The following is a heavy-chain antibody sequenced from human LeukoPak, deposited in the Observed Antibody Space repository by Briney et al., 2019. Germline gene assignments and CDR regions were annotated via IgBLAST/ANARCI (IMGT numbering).Heavy chain of an antibody. CDR3: TTGIRGD. V-gene: IGHV3-15*07. CDR1: GLTVTNAW. D-gene: IGHD3-10*01. J-gene: IGHJ4*02. CDR2: IASKTDGGAT. Sequence: PGGSLRLSCSASGLTVTNAWMNWVRQAPGEGLDWVGRIASKTDGGATDYAAPVKGRFTISRDDLKNTLNLQMNSLKTEDTAVYYCTTGIRGDWGQGTLVTVSS.